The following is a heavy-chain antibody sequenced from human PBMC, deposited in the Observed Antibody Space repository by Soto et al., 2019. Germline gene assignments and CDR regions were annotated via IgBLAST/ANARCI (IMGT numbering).Heavy chain of an antibody. CDR3: ARDRLWGNGDDAFDI. V-gene: IGHV1-3*01. Sequence: ASVKVSCKASGYTFTSYAMHWVRQAPGQRLEWMGWINAGNGNTKYSQKFQGRVTITRDTSASTAYMELSSLRSEDTAVYYCARDRLWGNGDDAFDIWGQGTMVTVSS. D-gene: IGHD3-16*01. CDR2: INAGNGNT. J-gene: IGHJ3*02. CDR1: GYTFTSYA.